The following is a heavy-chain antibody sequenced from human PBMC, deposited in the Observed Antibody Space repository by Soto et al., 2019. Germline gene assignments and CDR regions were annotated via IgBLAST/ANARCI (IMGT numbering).Heavy chain of an antibody. J-gene: IGHJ2*01. V-gene: IGHV4-30-4*01. Sequence: QVQLQESGPGLVKPSETLSLTCTVSGGSISGGGYYWSWIRQPPGKGLEWIGYTYDSGSTYYNPSLKSRISISIDTSKNQFSLRLTSVTAADPAVYYCAREIIPLTTDWYFDLWGRGTRVTVSS. CDR2: TYDSGST. CDR1: GGSISGGGYY. D-gene: IGHD4-17*01. CDR3: AREIIPLTTDWYFDL.